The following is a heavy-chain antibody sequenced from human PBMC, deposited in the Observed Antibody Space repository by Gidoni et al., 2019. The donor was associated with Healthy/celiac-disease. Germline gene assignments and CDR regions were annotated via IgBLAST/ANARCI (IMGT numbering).Heavy chain of an antibody. CDR2: IIPILGIA. CDR1: GGTFSSYT. J-gene: IGHJ4*02. CDR3: ARDGGAYYYDSSCYRY. D-gene: IGHD3-22*01. V-gene: IGHV1-69*08. Sequence: QVQLVQSGAEVKKPGSSVKVSCKASGGTFSSYTISLVRQAPGPGLEWMGRIIPILGIANYEQKFQGRVTITADKSTSTAYMELSSLRSEDTAVYYCARDGGAYYYDSSCYRYWCQGTLVTVSS.